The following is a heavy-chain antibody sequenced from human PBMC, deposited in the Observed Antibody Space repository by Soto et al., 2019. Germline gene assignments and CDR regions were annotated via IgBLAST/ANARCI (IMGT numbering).Heavy chain of an antibody. Sequence: QVQLQESGPGLVKPSETLSLTCSVSGGSIGRYYWSWIRQSPGKGLEWIGFIYDSENTSYNPSLKRRVTISGDTSKNQLSLTLSSVTAADTAIYYCARHEKGSSFDHWGQGALVTVSS. CDR1: GGSIGRYY. CDR3: ARHEKGSSFDH. D-gene: IGHD6-6*01. J-gene: IGHJ4*02. V-gene: IGHV4-59*08. CDR2: IYDSENT.